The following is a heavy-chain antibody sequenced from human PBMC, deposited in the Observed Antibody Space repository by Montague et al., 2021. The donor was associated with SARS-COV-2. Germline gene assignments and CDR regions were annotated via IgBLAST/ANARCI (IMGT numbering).Heavy chain of an antibody. CDR2: ISSSSSYI. CDR1: GFTFSSYG. D-gene: IGHD3-9*01. J-gene: IGHJ4*02. V-gene: IGHV3-21*01. CDR3: ASEYDILTGYYFDY. Sequence: SQRLSCAASGFTFSSYGMNWVRQAPGKGLEWVSSISSSSSYIYYADSVKGRFTISRDNAKNSLYLQMNSLRAEDTAVYYCASEYDILTGYYFDYWGQGTLVTVSS.